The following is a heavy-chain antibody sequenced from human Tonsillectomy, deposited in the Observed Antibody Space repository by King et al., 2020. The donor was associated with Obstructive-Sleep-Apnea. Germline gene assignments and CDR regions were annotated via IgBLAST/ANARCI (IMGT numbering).Heavy chain of an antibody. J-gene: IGHJ4*02. CDR1: GFTFSSYS. D-gene: IGHD5-18*01. CDR3: AGGAPYSYGYGFDY. V-gene: IGHV3-21*01. CDR2: ISRSSSYI. Sequence: VQLVESGGGLVKPGGSLRLSCAASGFTFSSYSMNWVRQAPGKGLEWVSSISRSSSYIYYADAVKGRFTISRDNAKNSLDLQMNSLRAEDTAVYYCAGGAPYSYGYGFDYWGQGTLVTVSS.